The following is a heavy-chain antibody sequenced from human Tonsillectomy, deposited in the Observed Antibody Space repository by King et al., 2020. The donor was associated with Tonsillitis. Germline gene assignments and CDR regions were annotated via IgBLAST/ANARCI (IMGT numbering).Heavy chain of an antibody. J-gene: IGHJ3*02. CDR2: IFTSGST. V-gene: IGHV4-4*07. D-gene: IGHD3-3*01. Sequence: VPLQESGPGLVKPSETLSLTCTVSGGSISYYYWSWLRQPAGKGLEWIGRIFTSGSTNYNPSLKSRISMSIDTSKNQFSLKLTSVTAADTAVYYCARDEWTDAFDIWGQGTMVTVSS. CDR3: ARDEWTDAFDI. CDR1: GGSISYYY.